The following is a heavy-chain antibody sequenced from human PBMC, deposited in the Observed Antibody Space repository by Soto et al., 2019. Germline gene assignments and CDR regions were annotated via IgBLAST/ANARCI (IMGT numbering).Heavy chain of an antibody. CDR2: IYYSGST. J-gene: IGHJ4*02. V-gene: IGHV4-30-4*01. D-gene: IGHD6-13*01. Sequence: PSETLSLTCTVSGGSISSGDYCWSWIRQPPGKGLEWIGYIYYSGSTYYSPSLKSRVTISVDTSKNQFSLKLSSVTAADTAVYYCARGRIAAANRYFDYWGQGTLVTVSS. CDR1: GGSISSGDYC. CDR3: ARGRIAAANRYFDY.